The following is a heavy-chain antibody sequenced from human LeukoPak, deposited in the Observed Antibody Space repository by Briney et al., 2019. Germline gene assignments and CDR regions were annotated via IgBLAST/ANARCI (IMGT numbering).Heavy chain of an antibody. CDR1: GFTFNSYG. CDR2: LWYDGSNK. D-gene: IGHD6-19*01. J-gene: IGHJ4*02. Sequence: PGRTLRLSCAASGFTFNSYGMHWVRHARGKGLEREAVLWYDGSNKYYADPVKGRFTISRDNSENTLYMQMDSLRAEDTAVYYCARDPGVRWLVGFDYWGQGTLVTVSS. CDR3: ARDPGVRWLVGFDY. V-gene: IGHV3-33*01.